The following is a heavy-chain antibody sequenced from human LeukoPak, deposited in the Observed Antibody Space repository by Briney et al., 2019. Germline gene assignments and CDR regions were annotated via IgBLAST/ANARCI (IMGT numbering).Heavy chain of an antibody. CDR1: GYTLTELS. D-gene: IGHD6-6*01. CDR2: FDPEDGET. Sequence: ASVKVFCKVSGYTLTELSMHWVRQAPGKGLEWMGGFDPEDGETIYAQKFQGRVTITTDESTSTAYTELSSLRSEDTAVYYCARGLSSSIRGYAFDIWGQGTMVTVSS. V-gene: IGHV1-24*01. J-gene: IGHJ3*02. CDR3: ARGLSSSIRGYAFDI.